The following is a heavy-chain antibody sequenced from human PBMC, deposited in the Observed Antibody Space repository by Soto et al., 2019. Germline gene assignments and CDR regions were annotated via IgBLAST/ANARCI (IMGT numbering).Heavy chain of an antibody. V-gene: IGHV4-34*01. CDR2: INHSGST. Sequence: SETLSLTCAVYGGSFSGYYWSWIRQPPGKGLEWIGEINHSGSTNYNPSLKSRVTISVDTSKNQFSLKLSSVTAADTAVYYCARGRTIHDYWGQGNLVTVSS. CDR1: GGSFSGYY. CDR3: ARGRTIHDY. J-gene: IGHJ4*02.